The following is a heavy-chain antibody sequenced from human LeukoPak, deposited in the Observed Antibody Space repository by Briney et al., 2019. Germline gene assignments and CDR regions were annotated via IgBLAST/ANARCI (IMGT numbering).Heavy chain of an antibody. J-gene: IGHJ2*01. CDR1: GFTFSKDD. CDR3: TKEFCGSRAACAGGSYYDF. D-gene: IGHD2-15*01. V-gene: IGHV3-13*01. Sequence: GGSLRLSCAASGFTFSKDDFHWVRQAPGKGLEWVAAIDVTGDTYYADSVMGRFAISREDAANSLYLQMRNLGAGDTALYYCTKEFCGSRAACAGGSYYDFWGRGALVTVSS. CDR2: IDVTGDT.